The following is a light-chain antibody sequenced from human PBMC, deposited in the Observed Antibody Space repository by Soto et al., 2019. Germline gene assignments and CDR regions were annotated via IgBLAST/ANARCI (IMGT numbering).Light chain of an antibody. J-gene: IGKJ4*01. CDR3: QQRSNWSLT. CDR1: PSVISY. CDR2: DSS. Sequence: EIVLTQSPATLSLSPGERATLSCRASPSVISYLAWYQQKPGQAPRLLIYDSSNMATGIPARFSGSGSGTDFTLTISSLRSEEFAVYYCQQRSNWSLTLGGGTKVEIK. V-gene: IGKV3-11*01.